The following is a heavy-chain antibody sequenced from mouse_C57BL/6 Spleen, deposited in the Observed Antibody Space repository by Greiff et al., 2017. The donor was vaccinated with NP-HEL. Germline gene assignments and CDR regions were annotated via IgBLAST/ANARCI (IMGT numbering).Heavy chain of an antibody. CDR1: GYSITSGYY. CDR2: ISYDGSN. CDR3: ARASAPYAMDY. Sequence: ESGPGLVKPSQSLSLTCSVTGYSITSGYYWNWIRQFPGNKLEWMGYISYDGSNNYNPSLKNRISITRDTSKNQFFLKLNSVTTEDTATYYCARASAPYAMDYWGQGTSVTVSS. D-gene: IGHD3-1*01. J-gene: IGHJ4*01. V-gene: IGHV3-6*01.